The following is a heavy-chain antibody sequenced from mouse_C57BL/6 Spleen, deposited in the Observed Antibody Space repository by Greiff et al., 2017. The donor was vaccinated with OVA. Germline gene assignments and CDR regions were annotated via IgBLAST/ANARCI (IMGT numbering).Heavy chain of an antibody. CDR2: ISSGSSTI. J-gene: IGHJ4*01. CDR1: GFTFSDYG. CDR3: ARPYYYGSDAMDY. V-gene: IGHV5-17*01. Sequence: DVHLVESGGGLVKPGGSLKLSCAASGFTFSDYGMHWVRQAPEKGLEWVAYISSGSSTIYYADTVKGRFTISRDNARNTLFLQMTSLRSEDTAMYYCARPYYYGSDAMDYWGQGTSVTVSS. D-gene: IGHD1-1*01.